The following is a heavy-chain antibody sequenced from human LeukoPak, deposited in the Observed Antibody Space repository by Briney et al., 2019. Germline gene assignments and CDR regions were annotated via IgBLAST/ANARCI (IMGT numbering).Heavy chain of an antibody. D-gene: IGHD1-26*01. CDR3: ASLIVGATPGNWFDP. V-gene: IGHV1-69*04. CDR2: IIPILGIA. CDR1: GGTFSSYA. Sequence: ASVKVSCKASGGTFSSYAMSWVRQAPGQGLEWMGRIIPILGIANYAQKFQGRVTITADKSTSTAYMELSSLRSEDTAVYYCASLIVGATPGNWFDPWGQGTLVTVSS. J-gene: IGHJ5*02.